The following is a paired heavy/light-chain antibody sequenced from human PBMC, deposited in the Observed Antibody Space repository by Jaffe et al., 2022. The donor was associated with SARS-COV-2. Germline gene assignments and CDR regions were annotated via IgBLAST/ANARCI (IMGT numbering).Heavy chain of an antibody. V-gene: IGHV7-4-1*02. CDR2: INTDTRKP. J-gene: IGHJ4*02. CDR3: ARGLGFCSDSSCAFDY. Sequence: QVQLVQSGSELKNPGASVKVSCGASGYIFTNHAINWVRQAPGQGFEWIGWINTDTRKPTYAQGFTGRFVFSLDTSVSTAYLQISSLEAEDTATYYCARGLGFCSDSSCAFDYWGRGSLVTVTS. CDR1: GYIFTNHA. D-gene: IGHD2-15*01.
Light chain of an antibody. Sequence: QAVLTQPSSLSASPGASVSLTCTLRSGINVASYWIYWYQQKPGSPPQYLLRYKSDSDKQQGSGVPSRFSGSKDASANAGILLISGLQSEDEADYYCMTWFSSAVIFGGGTKVTVL. CDR3: MTWFSSAVI. CDR1: SGINVASYW. CDR2: YKSDSDK. V-gene: IGLV5-45*03. J-gene: IGLJ2*01.